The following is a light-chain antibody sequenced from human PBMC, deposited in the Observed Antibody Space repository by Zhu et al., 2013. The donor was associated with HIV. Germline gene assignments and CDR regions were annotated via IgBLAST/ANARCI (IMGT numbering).Light chain of an antibody. CDR2: DAS. CDR1: QSIRTW. CDR3: QQLNSYPLT. J-gene: IGKJ4*01. V-gene: IGKV1-9*01. Sequence: DIQMTQSPSTLSASVGDTVTITCRASQSIRTWLAWYQQKPGKAPKLLISDASTLQSGVPSRFSGSGSGTEFTLTISSLQPEDFATYFCQQLNSYPLTFGGGTKVEI.